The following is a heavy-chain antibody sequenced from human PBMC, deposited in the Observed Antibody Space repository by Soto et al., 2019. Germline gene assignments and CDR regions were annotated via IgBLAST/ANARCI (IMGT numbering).Heavy chain of an antibody. D-gene: IGHD4-17*01. CDR2: MSGSGGST. Sequence: GGSLRPSCAASGFTFSSYGMSWVRQAPGKGLEWVSAMSGSGGSTYNADSVKGRFTSSRDNSNNTLYLQMNSLRAEDTAVYYFAKDRSDYGDYAYWGQGTLVTVSS. J-gene: IGHJ4*02. CDR1: GFTFSSYG. V-gene: IGHV3-23*01. CDR3: AKDRSDYGDYAY.